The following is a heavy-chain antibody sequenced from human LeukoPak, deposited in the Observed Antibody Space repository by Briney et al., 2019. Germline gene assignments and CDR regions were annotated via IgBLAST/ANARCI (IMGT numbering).Heavy chain of an antibody. J-gene: IGHJ4*02. CDR3: ARLYCSGGSCYPAPDY. Sequence: ASVKVSCKASGYTFIDYYVHWVRQAPGQGLEWMGWISAYNGNTNYAQKLQGRVTMTTDTSTSTAYMELRSLRSDDTAVYYCARLYCSGGSCYPAPDYWGQGTLVTVSS. D-gene: IGHD2-15*01. CDR2: ISAYNGNT. V-gene: IGHV1-18*04. CDR1: GYTFIDYY.